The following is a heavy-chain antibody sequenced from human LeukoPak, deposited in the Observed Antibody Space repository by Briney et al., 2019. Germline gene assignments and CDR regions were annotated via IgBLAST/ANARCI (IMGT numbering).Heavy chain of an antibody. CDR2: ISGSGGST. D-gene: IGHD5-12*01. V-gene: IGHV3-23*01. J-gene: IGHJ3*02. CDR3: AKDRGLLSAPI. CDR1: GFIFSSYA. Sequence: GGSLRLSCAASGFIFSSYAMSWVRQAPGKGLEWVSAISGSGGSTYYADSVKGRFTISRVNSKNTLYLQMNSLRAEDTAVYYCAKDRGLLSAPIWGQGTMVTVSS.